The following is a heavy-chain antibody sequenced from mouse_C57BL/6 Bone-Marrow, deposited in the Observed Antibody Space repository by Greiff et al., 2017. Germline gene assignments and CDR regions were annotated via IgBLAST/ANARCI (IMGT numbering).Heavy chain of an antibody. Sequence: DVQLVESGGGLVKPGGSLKLSCAASGFTFSSYAMSWVRQTPEQRLEWVATISDGGGYTYYPDNVKGRFTISRDNAKNNLYLQLRRLKSEDTAMYYCVRLPDGYYEEYYYAMDYWGQGTSVTVSS. D-gene: IGHD2-3*01. CDR3: VRLPDGYYEEYYYAMDY. V-gene: IGHV5-4*01. CDR2: ISDGGGYT. J-gene: IGHJ4*01. CDR1: GFTFSSYA.